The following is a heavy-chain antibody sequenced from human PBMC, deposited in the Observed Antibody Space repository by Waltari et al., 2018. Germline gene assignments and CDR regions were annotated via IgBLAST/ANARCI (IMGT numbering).Heavy chain of an antibody. CDR2: GSYNGNA. CDR3: ARSFGGSGSYKFDY. V-gene: IGHV4-39*02. Sequence: QLQLKESGPRLVKSSETLSLTCTISGGSISTSTHYWAWIRQTPGKGPEWIGSGSYNGNAYYTPSLESRVTMSVDRSKNHFSLDLESVTTPDTSIYFCARSFGGSGSYKFDYWGQGILVTVSS. CDR1: GGSISTSTHY. J-gene: IGHJ4*02. D-gene: IGHD3-10*01.